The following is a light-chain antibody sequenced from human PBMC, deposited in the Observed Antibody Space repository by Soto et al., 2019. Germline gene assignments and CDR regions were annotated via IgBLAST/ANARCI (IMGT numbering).Light chain of an antibody. CDR2: GAS. CDR1: QSVSSN. CDR3: QQYNNWPPWT. Sequence: EVVMTQSPATLSVSPGERATLSCRASQSVSSNLAWYQQKPGQAPRLLIYGASTRATGIPARFSGSGSGTYFTLTLSSLQSEDFAVYYSQQYNNWPPWTFGQGTKVEIK. V-gene: IGKV3-15*01. J-gene: IGKJ1*01.